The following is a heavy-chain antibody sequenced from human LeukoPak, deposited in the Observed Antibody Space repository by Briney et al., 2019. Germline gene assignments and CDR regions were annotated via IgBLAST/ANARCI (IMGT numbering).Heavy chain of an antibody. D-gene: IGHD2-2*01. J-gene: IGHJ4*02. Sequence: GGSLRLSCAASGFTFSDYYMSWIRQAPGKGLERVAYITISGRTIYYADSVKGRFTISRDNSKNTLYLQMNSLRAEDTAVYYCAKGLGRTVVVPAAIDYWGQGTLVTVSS. CDR1: GFTFSDYY. CDR3: AKGLGRTVVVPAAIDY. CDR2: ITISGRTI. V-gene: IGHV3-11*01.